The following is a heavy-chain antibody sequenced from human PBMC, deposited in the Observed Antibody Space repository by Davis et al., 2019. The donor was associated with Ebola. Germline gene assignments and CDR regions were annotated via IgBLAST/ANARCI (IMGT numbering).Heavy chain of an antibody. CDR1: GYTFTNYD. D-gene: IGHD2-15*01. Sequence: ASVKVSCKSSGYTFTNYDINWVRQATGQGLEWMGWISAYNGHTNYAQKLQGRVTMTRDTSTSTVYMELSSLRSEDTAVYYCAREMIVVVVAANDFGYYYSMDVWGKGTTATVSS. CDR3: AREMIVVVVAANDFGYYYSMDV. V-gene: IGHV1-18*01. CDR2: ISAYNGHT. J-gene: IGHJ6*04.